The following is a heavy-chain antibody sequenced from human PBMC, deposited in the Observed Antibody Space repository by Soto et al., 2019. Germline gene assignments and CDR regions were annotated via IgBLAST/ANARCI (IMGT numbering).Heavy chain of an antibody. V-gene: IGHV1-46*01. CDR2: INPSGGST. D-gene: IGHD1-1*01. Sequence: TSLKVSGKASGSTFTSYYMHWVRQAPGQVLECMGIINPSGGSTSYAQKFQGRVTMTRDTSTSTVYMELSSLRSEDTAVYYCARGTRHSTVLYRYNWFDPWGQGTMVTVSS. CDR1: GSTFTSYY. CDR3: ARGTRHSTVLYRYNWFDP. J-gene: IGHJ5*02.